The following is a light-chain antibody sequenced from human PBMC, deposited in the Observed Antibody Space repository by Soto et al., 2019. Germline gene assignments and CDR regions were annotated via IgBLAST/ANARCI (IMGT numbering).Light chain of an antibody. J-gene: IGKJ1*01. Sequence: DIQMTQSPSTLSASVGDRVTITCRASQNINSWLAWYQQKPGKAPKVLIYKTSSLESGVPSRFSGSGSGTEFTLTISSLQPDDFATYYCLQYNSYWTFGQGTKVDIK. V-gene: IGKV1-5*03. CDR3: LQYNSYWT. CDR1: QNINSW. CDR2: KTS.